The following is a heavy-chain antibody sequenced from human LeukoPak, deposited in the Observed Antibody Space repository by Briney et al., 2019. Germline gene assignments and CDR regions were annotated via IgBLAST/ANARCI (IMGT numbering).Heavy chain of an antibody. CDR3: ARHVGAVEAFDI. CDR2: ISYDGSNK. V-gene: IGHV3-30-3*01. Sequence: GGSLRLSCAASGFTFSSYAMHWVRQAPGKGLEWVAVISYDGSNKYYADSVKGRFTISRDNSKNTLYLQMNSLKAEDTAVYYCARHVGAVEAFDIWGQGTMVTVSS. D-gene: IGHD1-26*01. CDR1: GFTFSSYA. J-gene: IGHJ3*02.